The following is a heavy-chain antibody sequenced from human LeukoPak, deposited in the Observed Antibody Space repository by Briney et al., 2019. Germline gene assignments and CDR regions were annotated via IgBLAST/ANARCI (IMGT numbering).Heavy chain of an antibody. Sequence: SETLSLTCAVYGGSFSGHYWSWIRQPPGKGLEWIGEIIHTGSTKYNPSLESRVTMSLDASRNQFSLELSSVTAADTAEYYCVSGEVAPRLRAEYWGQGTLVIVSS. J-gene: IGHJ4*02. CDR3: VSGEVAPRLRAEY. CDR1: GGSFSGHY. V-gene: IGHV4-34*12. D-gene: IGHD1-14*01. CDR2: IIHTGST.